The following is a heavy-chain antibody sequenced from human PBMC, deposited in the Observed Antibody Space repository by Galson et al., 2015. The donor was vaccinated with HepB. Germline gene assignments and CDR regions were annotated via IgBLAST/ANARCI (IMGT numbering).Heavy chain of an antibody. Sequence: SVKVSCKASGVTFSSYGISWLRQAPGQGLEWMGGIIPLFGSANYAQKLQGRVTITADESTSTTYMELSSPRSEDTALYYCARQYDSSGYYAYWGQGTLVTVSS. CDR3: ARQYDSSGYYAY. CDR1: GVTFSSYG. D-gene: IGHD3-22*01. CDR2: IIPLFGSA. V-gene: IGHV1-69*13. J-gene: IGHJ4*02.